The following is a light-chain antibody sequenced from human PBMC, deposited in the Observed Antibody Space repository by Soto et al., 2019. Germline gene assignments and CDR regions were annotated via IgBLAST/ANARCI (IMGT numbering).Light chain of an antibody. CDR2: DAS. Sequence: MTQSPSTLSASVGDRVTITCRASQSLRSSLAWYQQKPGQAPRLLIYDASTRATGIPARFSGSGSGTDFTLTISGLQSEDFAVYYCQQYNNWPQTFGQGTKVEIK. CDR3: QQYNNWPQT. V-gene: IGKV3-15*01. CDR1: QSLRSS. J-gene: IGKJ1*01.